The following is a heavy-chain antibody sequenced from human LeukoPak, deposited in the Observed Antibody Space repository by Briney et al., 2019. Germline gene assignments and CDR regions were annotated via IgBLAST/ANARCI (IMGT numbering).Heavy chain of an antibody. CDR3: AREVTEGYGMDV. J-gene: IGHJ6*02. Sequence: PGGSLRLSCAASGFTFSSYAMSWVRQAPGKGLEWIGSIYHSGSTYYNPSLKSRVTISVDTSKNQFSLKLSSVTAADTAVYYCAREVTEGYGMDVWGQGTTVTVSS. D-gene: IGHD2-21*02. CDR1: GFTFSSYA. CDR2: IYHSGST. V-gene: IGHV4-38-2*02.